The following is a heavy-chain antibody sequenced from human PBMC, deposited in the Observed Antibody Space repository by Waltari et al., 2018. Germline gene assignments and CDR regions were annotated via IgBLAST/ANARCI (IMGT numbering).Heavy chain of an antibody. V-gene: IGHV3-7*01. D-gene: IGHD1-1*01. J-gene: IGHJ4*02. Sequence: EVQLVESGGGLVQPGGSLRLSCAASGFTFSSYWMSWVRQAPGKGLGWVAKIKRDGREKYYVDAVKGLFTISRDNAKNSLYLQMNSLRAEDTAVYYWARSVLEDFWGQGTLVTVSS. CDR2: IKRDGREK. CDR3: ARSVLEDF. CDR1: GFTFSSYW.